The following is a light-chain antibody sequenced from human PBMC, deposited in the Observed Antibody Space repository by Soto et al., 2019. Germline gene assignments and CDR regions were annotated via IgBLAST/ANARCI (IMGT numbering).Light chain of an antibody. CDR1: QSVSNS. V-gene: IGKV3-15*01. CDR3: QQYDNWPPWT. J-gene: IGKJ1*01. Sequence: EVVMTQSPATLSVSPGASATLSCRASQSVSNSLAWYQQRPGQVPRLLIYGASTRAAGIPARFSGSGSGTEFTLTISSLQSEDFGVYYCQQYDNWPPWTFGQGTKVDIK. CDR2: GAS.